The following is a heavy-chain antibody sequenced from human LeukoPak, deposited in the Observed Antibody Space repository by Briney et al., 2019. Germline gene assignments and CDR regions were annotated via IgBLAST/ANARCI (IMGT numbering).Heavy chain of an antibody. V-gene: IGHV3-30-3*01. CDR3: ARDRCRRCQTQGWFDP. CDR2: ISYDGSNK. CDR1: GFTFSSYA. Sequence: GGSLRLSCAASGFTFSSYAMHWVRQAPGKGLEWVAVISYDGSNKYYADSVKGRFTISRDNSKNTLYLQMNSLRAEDTAVYYCARDRCRRCQTQGWFDPWGQGTLVTVSS. D-gene: IGHD4-17*01. J-gene: IGHJ5*02.